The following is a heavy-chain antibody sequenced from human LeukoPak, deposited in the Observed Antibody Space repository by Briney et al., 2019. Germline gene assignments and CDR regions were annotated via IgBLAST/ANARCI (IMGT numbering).Heavy chain of an antibody. CDR2: INHSGST. Sequence: PSETLSLTCAVYGGSFSGYYWSWIRQPPGKGLEWIGEINHSGSTNYNPSLKSRVAMSLDTSKNQISLNLSSLTAADTALYYCARGRYYDLLTGYLKWDWFDPWGQGTLVTVSS. V-gene: IGHV4-34*01. D-gene: IGHD3-9*01. J-gene: IGHJ5*02. CDR3: ARGRYYDLLTGYLKWDWFDP. CDR1: GGSFSGYY.